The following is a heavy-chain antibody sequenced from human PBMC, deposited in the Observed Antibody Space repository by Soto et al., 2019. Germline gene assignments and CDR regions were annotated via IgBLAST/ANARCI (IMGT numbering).Heavy chain of an antibody. Sequence: GGSLRLSCAASGFTFSSYAMSWVRQAPGKGLEWVSAISGSGGSTYYADSVKGRFTISRDNSKNTLYLQMNSLRAEDTAVYYCAKRKYCSSTSCYVWGNYFDYWGQGT. CDR3: AKRKYCSSTSCYVWGNYFDY. D-gene: IGHD2-2*01. CDR1: GFTFSSYA. V-gene: IGHV3-23*01. J-gene: IGHJ4*02. CDR2: ISGSGGST.